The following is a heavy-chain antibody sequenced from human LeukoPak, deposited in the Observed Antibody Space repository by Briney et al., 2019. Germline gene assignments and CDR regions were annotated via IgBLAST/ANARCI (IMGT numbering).Heavy chain of an antibody. CDR1: GGTFSSYA. CDR2: IIPILGIA. Sequence: ASVKVSCKASGGTFSSYAISWVRQAPGQGLEWMGRIIPILGIANYAQKFQGRVTITADKSTSTAYMELSSLRSEDTAVYYCARDRGPIAAASNWFDPWGQGTLVTVSP. J-gene: IGHJ5*02. V-gene: IGHV1-69*04. D-gene: IGHD6-13*01. CDR3: ARDRGPIAAASNWFDP.